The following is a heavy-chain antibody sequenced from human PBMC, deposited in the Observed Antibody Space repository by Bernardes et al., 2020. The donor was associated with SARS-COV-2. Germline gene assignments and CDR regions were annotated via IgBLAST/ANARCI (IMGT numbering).Heavy chain of an antibody. CDR2: ISTSGGGT. CDR3: AYYWADY. D-gene: IGHD3-10*01. J-gene: IGHJ4*02. Sequence: GGSLLLSCAASGFTFRSPVMNWVRQAPGKGLEWVSVISTSGGGTYYADSVKGRFTISRDNSKNTLYLQMNSLRAEDTAVYYCAYYWADYWGQGTLVTVSS. V-gene: IGHV3-23*01. CDR1: GFTFRSPV.